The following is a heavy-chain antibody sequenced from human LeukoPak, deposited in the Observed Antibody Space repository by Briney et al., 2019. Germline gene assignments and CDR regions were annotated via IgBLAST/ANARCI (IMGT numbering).Heavy chain of an antibody. V-gene: IGHV1-2*02. CDR2: IDPNTGDS. J-gene: IGHJ4*02. CDR3: ARGYISADDNS. Sequence: GASVKVSCKPSGYTFGTHWMHWVRQAPGQGLEWMGWIDPNTGDSNYVQKFQGRVTMTRDTSISTAYMELSRLASDDTAVYFCARGYISADDNSWGQGTLVTVSS. CDR1: GYTFGTHW. D-gene: IGHD6-13*01.